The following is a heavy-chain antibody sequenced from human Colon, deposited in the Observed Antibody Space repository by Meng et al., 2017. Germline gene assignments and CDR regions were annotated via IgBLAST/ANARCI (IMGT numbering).Heavy chain of an antibody. CDR2: IFPGDSDT. Sequence: GASLKISCKGSGYTFASYWIGWVRQTPGKGVEWMGIIFPGDSDTRYSPSFQGQVTISVDKSIGTAYLQWRSLQASDTALYYCARWGQLWSKQYYHGMDAWGQGTTVTVSS. V-gene: IGHV5-51*01. CDR1: GYTFASYW. D-gene: IGHD2-21*01. J-gene: IGHJ6*02. CDR3: ARWGQLWSKQYYHGMDA.